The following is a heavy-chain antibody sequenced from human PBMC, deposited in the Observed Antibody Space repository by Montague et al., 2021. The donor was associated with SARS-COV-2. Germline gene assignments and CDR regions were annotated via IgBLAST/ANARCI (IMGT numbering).Heavy chain of an antibody. J-gene: IGHJ4*02. D-gene: IGHD2/OR15-2a*01. V-gene: IGHV3-23*01. Sequence: SLRLSCAASRFTFSTYAMNWVRQAPGKGLERVSGISSGGNKHHADSVKGRFTISRDDARNTLYLQMHSLRAEDTAMYYCAKNFPGQFYFDDWGQGTLVAVSS. CDR3: AKNFPGQFYFDD. CDR1: RFTFSTYA. CDR2: ISSGGNK.